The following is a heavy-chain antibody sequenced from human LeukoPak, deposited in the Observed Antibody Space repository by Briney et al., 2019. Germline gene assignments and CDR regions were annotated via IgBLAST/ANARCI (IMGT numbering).Heavy chain of an antibody. V-gene: IGHV4-59*01. CDR3: ARVRDWTDLVY. CDR2: ILYSGTTT. Sequence: SETLSLTCTVSGGSISPYYWSWIRQTPGKGLEWIGYILYSGTTTNYNPSLKSRVTISVDTSKHQFSLKLSSVTAADTAVYYCARVRDWTDLVYWGPGNLVTVSS. CDR1: GGSISPYY. J-gene: IGHJ4*02. D-gene: IGHD3/OR15-3a*01.